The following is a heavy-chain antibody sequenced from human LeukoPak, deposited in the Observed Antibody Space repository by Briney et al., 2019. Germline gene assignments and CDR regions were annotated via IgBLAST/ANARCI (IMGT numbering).Heavy chain of an antibody. CDR3: ARYGRGMVRGPYYYYYYMDV. J-gene: IGHJ6*03. CDR1: GGSISSYY. D-gene: IGHD3-10*01. V-gene: IGHV4-59*12. Sequence: NPSETLSLTCTVSGGSISSYYWSWIRQPPGKGLEWIGYIYYSGSTNYNPSLKSRVTISADTSKNQFSLKLSSVTAADTAVYYCARYGRGMVRGPYYYYYYMDVWGKGTTVTISS. CDR2: IYYSGST.